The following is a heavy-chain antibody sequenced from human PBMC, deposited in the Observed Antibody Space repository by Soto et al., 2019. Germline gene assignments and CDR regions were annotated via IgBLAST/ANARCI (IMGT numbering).Heavy chain of an antibody. J-gene: IGHJ3*02. Sequence: SETLSLTCAVSGYSISSGYYWGWIRQPPGKGLEWIGSIYHSGSTYYNPSLKSRVTISVDTSKNQFSLKPSSVTAADTAVYYCARRNLGATPDAFDIWGQGTMVTVSS. CDR2: IYHSGST. D-gene: IGHD1-26*01. CDR3: ARRNLGATPDAFDI. V-gene: IGHV4-38-2*01. CDR1: GYSISSGYY.